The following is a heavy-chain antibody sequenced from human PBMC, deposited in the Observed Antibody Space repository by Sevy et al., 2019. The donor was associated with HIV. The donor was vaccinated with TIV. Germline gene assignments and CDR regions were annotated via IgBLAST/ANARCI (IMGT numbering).Heavy chain of an antibody. J-gene: IGHJ5*02. V-gene: IGHV3-9*01. CDR2: ITGNGQKK. CDR1: GFVFEDFA. CDR3: VRDMSPKLGTGHNWFDL. Sequence: GGSLRLSCVGSGFVFEDFAVHWVRRSPGKGLEWVSGITGNGQKKFYEGSVKGRFSISRDNARKSLYLQMNNMNFDDTAFYYCVRDMSPKLGTGHNWFDLWGQGTLVTVSS. D-gene: IGHD1-7*01.